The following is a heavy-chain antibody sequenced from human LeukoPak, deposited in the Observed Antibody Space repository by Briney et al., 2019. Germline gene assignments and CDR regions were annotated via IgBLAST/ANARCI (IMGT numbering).Heavy chain of an antibody. D-gene: IGHD2-21*01. CDR2: IYPGDSDT. CDR1: GYTFTNYW. V-gene: IGHV5-51*01. Sequence: GESLKISCKGSGYTFTNYWIGWVRQMPGKGLGFMGIIYPGDSDTRYSPSFQGQVTISADKSISTAYLQWSSLKASDTAMYYCARSDFYYYYMDVWGKGTTVTVSS. CDR3: ARSDFYYYYMDV. J-gene: IGHJ6*03.